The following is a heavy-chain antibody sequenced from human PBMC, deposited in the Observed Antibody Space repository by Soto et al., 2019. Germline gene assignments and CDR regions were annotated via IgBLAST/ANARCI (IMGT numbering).Heavy chain of an antibody. D-gene: IGHD6-19*01. CDR2: ISGSGGSA. Sequence: EVQLLESGGGLVRPGESLRLSCTTSGFTFNNYAMNWVRQAPGKRLEWVSFISGSGGSAYYADSVQGRFTISRDNSRNTLYLQMNSLRAEDTAIYSCVREGGGRYSPGSFDLWGRGTKVTVSS. CDR1: GFTFNNYA. CDR3: VREGGGRYSPGSFDL. J-gene: IGHJ3*01. V-gene: IGHV3-23*01.